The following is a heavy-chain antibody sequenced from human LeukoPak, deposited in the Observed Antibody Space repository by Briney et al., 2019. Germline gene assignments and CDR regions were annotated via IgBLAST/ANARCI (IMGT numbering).Heavy chain of an antibody. V-gene: IGHV3-48*02. CDR2: ISSSSGTI. CDR1: GFTFSSYS. CDR3: ARHGTVSSGSHFDY. D-gene: IGHD1-26*01. Sequence: PGGSLRLSCAASGFTFSSYSMNWVRQAPGKGLEWVSYISSSSGTIYYADSVKGRFTISRDNAKNSLYLQMNSLRDDDTAVYYCARHGTVSSGSHFDYWGQGTQVTLS. J-gene: IGHJ4*02.